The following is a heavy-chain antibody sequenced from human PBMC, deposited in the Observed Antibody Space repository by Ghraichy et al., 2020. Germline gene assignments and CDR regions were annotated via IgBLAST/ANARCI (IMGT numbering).Heavy chain of an antibody. Sequence: KVSCKASGYTFTSRGISWVRQAPGQGLEWMGWISTYNGNTNYAQKFQGRVTMTTDTSTSTAYMELRSLRSDDTAVYYCARTCSGSTCQLPYWGQGTLVTVSS. D-gene: IGHD2-15*01. CDR3: ARTCSGSTCQLPY. V-gene: IGHV1-18*01. CDR2: ISTYNGNT. J-gene: IGHJ4*02. CDR1: GYTFTSRG.